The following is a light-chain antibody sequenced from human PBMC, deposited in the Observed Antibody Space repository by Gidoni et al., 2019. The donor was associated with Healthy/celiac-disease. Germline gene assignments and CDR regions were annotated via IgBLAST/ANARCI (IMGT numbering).Light chain of an antibody. CDR3: QQYNNWLYT. Sequence: EIVMTQSPATLSLSPGERATLSCRASQSVSSNLAWYQQKPGQAPRLLIYGASTRATGIPARFSGSGSGTEFTLTISSLQSEDFAVYYCQQYNNWLYTFXXXTKLEIK. J-gene: IGKJ2*01. V-gene: IGKV3-15*01. CDR1: QSVSSN. CDR2: GAS.